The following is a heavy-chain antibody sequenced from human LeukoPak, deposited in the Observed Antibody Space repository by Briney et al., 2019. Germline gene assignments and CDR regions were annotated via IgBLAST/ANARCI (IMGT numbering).Heavy chain of an antibody. CDR1: GFTFSSYA. Sequence: GGSLRLPCAASGFTFSSYAMHWVRQAPGKGLEWVAVTSSDGNIKYYADSVKGRFTISRVNSKNTLYLQMNSLRGEDTGVYYCARDPVPATARHFDYWGQGTLVTVSS. D-gene: IGHD1-1*01. CDR2: TSSDGNIK. V-gene: IGHV3-30-3*01. CDR3: ARDPVPATARHFDY. J-gene: IGHJ4*02.